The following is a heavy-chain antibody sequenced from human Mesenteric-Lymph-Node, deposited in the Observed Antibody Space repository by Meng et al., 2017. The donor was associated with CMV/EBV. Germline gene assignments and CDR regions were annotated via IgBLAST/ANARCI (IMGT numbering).Heavy chain of an antibody. J-gene: IGHJ6*02. CDR1: GFIFGSYA. CDR2: ISGSGGST. Sequence: GESLKISCAASGFIFGSYATSWVRQAPGKGLEWVSAISGSGGSTYYADSVKGRFTISRDNSKNTLYLQMNSLRAEDTAVYYCAKPRPLNVVPAAMDVWGQGTTVTVSS. CDR3: AKPRPLNVVPAAMDV. D-gene: IGHD2-2*01. V-gene: IGHV3-23*01.